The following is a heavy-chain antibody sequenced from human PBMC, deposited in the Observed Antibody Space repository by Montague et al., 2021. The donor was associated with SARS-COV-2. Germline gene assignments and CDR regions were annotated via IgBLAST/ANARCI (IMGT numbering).Heavy chain of an antibody. CDR1: GFTFSSYA. CDR3: ARSGWGGYRDAFDI. D-gene: IGHD3-16*02. V-gene: IGHV3-30-3*01. J-gene: IGHJ3*02. CDR2: ISYDGSNK. Sequence: SLRLSCAASGFTFSSYAMHWVRQAPGEGLEWVAVISYDGSNKYYADSVKGRFTISRDNSKNTLYLQMNSLRAEDTAVYYCARSGWGGYRDAFDIWGQGTTVTVSS.